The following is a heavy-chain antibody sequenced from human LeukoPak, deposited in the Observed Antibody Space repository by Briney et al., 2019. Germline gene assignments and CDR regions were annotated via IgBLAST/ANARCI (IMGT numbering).Heavy chain of an antibody. CDR2: ISGGGETT. V-gene: IGHV3-48*03. D-gene: IGHD5-18*01. CDR1: EFTFSSYE. Sequence: GGSLRLSCSASEFTFSSYEMNWVRQAPGKGLEWVSYISGGGETTLYTDSVKGRFTTSRDNAKNSLYLQLTSLRAEDTAVYYCARVGRIQYFDCWGQGTLVTVSS. CDR3: ARVGRIQYFDC. J-gene: IGHJ4*02.